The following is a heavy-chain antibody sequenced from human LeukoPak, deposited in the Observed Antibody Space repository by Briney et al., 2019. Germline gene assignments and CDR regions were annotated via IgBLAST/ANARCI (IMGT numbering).Heavy chain of an antibody. CDR3: ARHTGWFDP. Sequence: SETLSLTCTVSGGSISSYYWSWIRQPPGKGLEWIGYIYYSGGTNYNPSLKSRVTISVDTSKNQFSLKLSSVTAADTAVYYCARHTGWFDPWGQGTLVTVSS. V-gene: IGHV4-59*08. CDR1: GGSISSYY. CDR2: IYYSGGT. D-gene: IGHD4-17*01. J-gene: IGHJ5*02.